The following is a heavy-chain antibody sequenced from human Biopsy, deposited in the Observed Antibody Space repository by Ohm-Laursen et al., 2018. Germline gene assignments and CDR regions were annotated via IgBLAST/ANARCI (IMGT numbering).Heavy chain of an antibody. Sequence: ASVKVSCKASGYTFGNYYINWVRQAPGQGLEWLGVLNPVADSTIYAQKFQERITLTRDTSTNTVYMDLTSLSFEDTGVYDCARESPLRLGVCGAIRCFQEVFGMDVWGQGTTVNVSS. D-gene: IGHD2-2*02. J-gene: IGHJ6*02. CDR2: LNPVADST. CDR1: GYTFGNYY. V-gene: IGHV1-46*01. CDR3: ARESPLRLGVCGAIRCFQEVFGMDV.